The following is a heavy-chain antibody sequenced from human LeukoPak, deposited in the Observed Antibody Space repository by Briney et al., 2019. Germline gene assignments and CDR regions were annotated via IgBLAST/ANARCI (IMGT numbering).Heavy chain of an antibody. D-gene: IGHD3-16*01. V-gene: IGHV4-59*08. Sequence: SETLSLTCTVPGGSISSYYWSWFRQSPGKGLEWIGYIYSSGITNYNPSLKSRVTISLDTSKNQFSLKLSSVTAADTAVYYCARHGDYSAFDYWGQGTLVTVSS. CDR3: ARHGDYSAFDY. CDR1: GGSISSYY. J-gene: IGHJ4*02. CDR2: IYSSGIT.